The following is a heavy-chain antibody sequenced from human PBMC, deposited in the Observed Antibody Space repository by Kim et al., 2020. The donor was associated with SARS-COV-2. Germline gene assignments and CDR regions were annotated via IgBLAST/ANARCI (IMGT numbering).Heavy chain of an antibody. Sequence: ASVKVSCKASGYTFTNFDINWVRQATGQGPEWMGWMDPKSGRRGSAQKFQGRLTLTRNTAMRTAYMELTGLTAEDTAVYYCARVGSGILGPWGQQPWSPSP. CDR1: GYTFTNFD. D-gene: IGHD3-10*01. J-gene: IGHJ5*02. V-gene: IGHV1-8*01. CDR3: ARVGSGILGP. CDR2: MDPKSGRR.